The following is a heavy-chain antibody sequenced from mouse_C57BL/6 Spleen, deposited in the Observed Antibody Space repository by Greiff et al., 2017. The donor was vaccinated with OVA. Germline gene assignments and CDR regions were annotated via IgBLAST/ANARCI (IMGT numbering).Heavy chain of an antibody. Sequence: EVKLVESGGGLVQPKGSLKLSCAASGFSFNTYAMNWVRQAPGKGLEWVARIRSKSNNYATYYADSVKDRFTISRDDSESMLYLQMNNLKTEDTAMYYCVRQRDGSPYYFDDWGQGTTLTVSS. CDR2: IRSKSNNYAT. V-gene: IGHV10-1*01. J-gene: IGHJ2*01. CDR3: VRQRDGSPYYFDD. D-gene: IGHD1-1*01. CDR1: GFSFNTYA.